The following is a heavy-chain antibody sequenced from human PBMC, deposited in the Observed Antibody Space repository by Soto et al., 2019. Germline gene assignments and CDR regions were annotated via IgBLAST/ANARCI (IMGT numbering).Heavy chain of an antibody. CDR2: ISGSGGST. D-gene: IGHD3-22*01. CDR1: GFTFSSYA. Sequence: GGSLRLSCAASGFTFSSYAMSWVRQAPGKGLEWVSAISGSGGSTYYADSVKGRFTISRDNSKNTLYLQMNGLRAEDTAVYYCAKHSKTTRNYYDMPIGALDIWGQGTMVTGSS. V-gene: IGHV3-23*01. CDR3: AKHSKTTRNYYDMPIGALDI. J-gene: IGHJ3*02.